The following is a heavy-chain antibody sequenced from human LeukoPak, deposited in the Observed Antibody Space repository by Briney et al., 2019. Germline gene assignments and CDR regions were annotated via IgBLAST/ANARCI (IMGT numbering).Heavy chain of an antibody. Sequence: GASVKVSCKASGYIFTNNAISWVRQDPGQGLEWMGWIRTSNGGTKYAQNLQDRVIMTRDTSTNTAYMELRNLRSDDTAVYYCTRDEAVTNDYWGQGTLVTVSS. CDR3: TRDEAVTNDY. CDR2: IRTSNGGT. V-gene: IGHV1-18*01. D-gene: IGHD4-17*01. J-gene: IGHJ4*02. CDR1: GYIFTNNA.